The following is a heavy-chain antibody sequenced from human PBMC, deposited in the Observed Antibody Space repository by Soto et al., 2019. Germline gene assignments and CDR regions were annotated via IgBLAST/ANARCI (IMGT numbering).Heavy chain of an antibody. CDR1: GYRFASYA. J-gene: IGHJ5*02. D-gene: IGHD3-10*01. V-gene: IGHV1-18*01. CDR2: ISAYNGNT. CDR3: ARERVTLVRGPQNWFDP. Sequence: QVHLVQSGGEVKKTGASVTVSCKASGYRFASYAIGWVRQAPGQGLEWVGWISAYNGNTRYAQTLQGRVTMTTDTSTSTAYMELRSLKSDDTAVYYCARERVTLVRGPQNWFDPWGQGTLVTVSS.